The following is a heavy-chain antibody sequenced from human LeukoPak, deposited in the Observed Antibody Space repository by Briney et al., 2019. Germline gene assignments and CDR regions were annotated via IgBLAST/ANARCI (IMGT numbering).Heavy chain of an antibody. CDR2: IYHSGST. CDR3: ARWSPAYDY. V-gene: IGHV4-38-2*02. CDR1: GYSISSGYY. J-gene: IGHJ4*02. Sequence: SETLSLTCTVSGYSISSGYYWGWIRQPPGKGLEWIGSIYHSGSTYYNPSLKSRVAISVDTSKNQFSLKLSSVTAADTAVYYCARWSPAYDYWGQGTLVTVSS. D-gene: IGHD2-15*01.